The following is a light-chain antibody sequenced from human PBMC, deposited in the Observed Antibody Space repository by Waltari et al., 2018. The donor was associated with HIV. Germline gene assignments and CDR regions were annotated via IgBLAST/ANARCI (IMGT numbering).Light chain of an antibody. V-gene: IGKV2-28*01. CDR3: MQALQTPLT. CDR2: LGS. Sequence: DIVMTQSPLSLPVTPGEPASIYCRSSQSLLHSNGYNYLDWYLQKPGQSPQLLIYLGSNRASGVPDRFSGSGSGTDFTLKISRVEAEDVGVYYCMQALQTPLTFGPGTKVDIK. J-gene: IGKJ3*01. CDR1: QSLLHSNGYNY.